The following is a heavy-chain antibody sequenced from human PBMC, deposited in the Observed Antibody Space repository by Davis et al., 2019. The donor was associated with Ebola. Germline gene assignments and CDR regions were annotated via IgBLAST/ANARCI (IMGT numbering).Heavy chain of an antibody. D-gene: IGHD2-2*01. V-gene: IGHV1-46*01. J-gene: IGHJ6*02. CDR1: GYTFTSYY. CDR2: INPSGGST. CDR3: AREALVPAAPARLYYYYGMDV. Sequence: ASVKVSCKASGYTFTSYYMHWVRQAPGQGLEWMGIINPSGGSTSYAQKFQGRVTMTRDTSTSTVYMELSSLRSEDTAVYYCAREALVPAAPARLYYYYGMDVWGQGTTVTVSS.